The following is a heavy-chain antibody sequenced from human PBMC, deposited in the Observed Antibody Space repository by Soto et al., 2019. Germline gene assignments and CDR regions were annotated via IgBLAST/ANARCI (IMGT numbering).Heavy chain of an antibody. CDR2: IIPILGIA. Sequence: GASVKVSCKASGGTFSSYTISWVRQAPGQGLEWMGRIIPILGIANYAQKFQGRVTITADKSTSTAYMELSSLRSEDTAVYYCVRDSTGTTNIIDYWGQGTLVTVSS. CDR1: GGTFSSYT. V-gene: IGHV1-69*04. D-gene: IGHD1-7*01. CDR3: VRDSTGTTNIIDY. J-gene: IGHJ4*02.